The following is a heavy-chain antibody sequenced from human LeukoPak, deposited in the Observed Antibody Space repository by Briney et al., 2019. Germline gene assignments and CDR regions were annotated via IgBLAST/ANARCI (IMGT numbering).Heavy chain of an antibody. CDR3: AKVRTAAPDDAFDI. CDR1: GFTFSSYA. D-gene: IGHD6-13*01. J-gene: IGHJ3*02. V-gene: IGHV3-23*01. CDR2: ISAGGSSK. Sequence: GGSLRLSCAASGFTFSSYAMTWVRQSPGKGLEWVSGISAGGSSKYYADSVKGRLTISRDNSKNTVDLQLNSLRAEDMAVYCCAKVRTAAPDDAFDIWGQGTMVSVSS.